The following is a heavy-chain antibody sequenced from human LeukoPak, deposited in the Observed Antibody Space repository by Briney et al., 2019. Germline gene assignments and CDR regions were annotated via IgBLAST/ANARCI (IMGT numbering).Heavy chain of an antibody. V-gene: IGHV4-30-4*01. D-gene: IGHD2-2*01. CDR3: ARDTQYSIVVVPAAKQPASRYYMDV. CDR2: IYYSGST. Sequence: SETLSLTCTVSGGSISSGDYYWSWIRQPPGKGLEWIGYIYYSGSTYYNPSLKSRVTISVDTSKNQFSLKLSSVTAADTAVYYCARDTQYSIVVVPAAKQPASRYYMDVWGKGTTVTVSS. J-gene: IGHJ6*03. CDR1: GGSISSGDYY.